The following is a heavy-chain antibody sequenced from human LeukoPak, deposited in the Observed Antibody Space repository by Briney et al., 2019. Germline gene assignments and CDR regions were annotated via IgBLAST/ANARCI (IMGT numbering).Heavy chain of an antibody. D-gene: IGHD5-12*01. CDR1: GGSISSYY. V-gene: IGHV4-34*01. CDR2: INHSGST. CDR3: ARGGWLRKFDY. J-gene: IGHJ4*02. Sequence: SETLSLTCTVSGGSISSYYWSWIRQPPGKGLEWIGEINHSGSTNYNPSLKSRVTISVDTSKNQFSLKLSSVTAADTAVYYCARGGWLRKFDYWGQGTLVTVSS.